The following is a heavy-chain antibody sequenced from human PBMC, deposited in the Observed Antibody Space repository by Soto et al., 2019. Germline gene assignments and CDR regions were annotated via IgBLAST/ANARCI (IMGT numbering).Heavy chain of an antibody. V-gene: IGHV3-23*01. CDR2: ISGSGGST. D-gene: IGHD2-15*01. Sequence: EVQLLESGGGLVQPGGSLILSCAASGFTFSSYAMSWVRKAPGKGLEWVSAISGSGGSTYYADSVKGRFTISRDNNKNTQYHQMNSLIAEDTAVYYCAKEGGSRYFQHWGQGTLVTVSS. J-gene: IGHJ1*01. CDR1: GFTFSSYA. CDR3: AKEGGSRYFQH.